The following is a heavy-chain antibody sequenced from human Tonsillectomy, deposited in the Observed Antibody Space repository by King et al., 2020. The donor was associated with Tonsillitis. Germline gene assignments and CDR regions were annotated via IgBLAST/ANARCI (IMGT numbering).Heavy chain of an antibody. CDR3: ARVRAGYSSGWYGYFFAY. CDR2: IYYSGST. D-gene: IGHD6-19*01. CDR1: GGSISSSSYY. Sequence: QLQESGPGLVKPSETLSLTCTVSGGSISSSSYYWGWIRQPPGKGLEWIGSIYYSGSTYYNPSLKSRVTISVDTSKNQFSLKLSSVTAADTAVYYCARVRAGYSSGWYGYFFAYWGQGTLVTVSS. V-gene: IGHV4-39*07. J-gene: IGHJ4*02.